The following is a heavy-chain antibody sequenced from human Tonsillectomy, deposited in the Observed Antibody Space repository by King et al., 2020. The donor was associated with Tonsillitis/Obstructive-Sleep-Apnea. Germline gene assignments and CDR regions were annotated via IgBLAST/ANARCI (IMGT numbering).Heavy chain of an antibody. V-gene: IGHV3-30*04. CDR2: ISYDGSNK. CDR1: GFTFSSYA. Sequence: VQLVESGGGVVQPGRSLRLSCAASGFTFSSYAMHWVRQAPGKGLEWVAVISYDGSNKYYADSVKGRFTISRDNSKNTLYLQMNSLRAEDTAVYYCARGWAYYDYGMDVWGQGTTVTVSS. J-gene: IGHJ6*02. CDR3: ARGWAYYDYGMDV. D-gene: IGHD1-26*01.